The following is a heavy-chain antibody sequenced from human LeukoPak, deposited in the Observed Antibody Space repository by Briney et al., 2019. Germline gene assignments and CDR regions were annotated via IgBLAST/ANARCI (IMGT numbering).Heavy chain of an antibody. CDR2: IYYSGST. V-gene: IGHV4-30-4*01. J-gene: IGHJ5*02. CDR3: ARDVHTGVDP. D-gene: IGHD1-1*01. CDR1: GGSISSGDYY. Sequence: NPSETLSLTCTVSGGSISSGDYYWSWIRQPPGKGLEWIGYIYYSGSTYYNPPLKSRVTISVDTSKNQFSLKLSSVTAADTAVYYCARDVHTGVDPWGQGTLVTVSA.